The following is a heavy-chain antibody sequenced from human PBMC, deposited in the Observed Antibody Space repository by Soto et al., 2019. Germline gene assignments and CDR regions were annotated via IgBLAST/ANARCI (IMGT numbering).Heavy chain of an antibody. CDR1: GFSFSDHY. V-gene: IGHV3-72*01. D-gene: IGHD1-26*01. CDR2: TRNKANSYTT. J-gene: IGHJ4*02. Sequence: EVQLVESGGGLVQPGGSLRLSCVVSGFSFSDHYMDWVRQTPGKGLEGVGRTRNKANSYTTEYAASVKGRFTISRDDSEDALYLQMNGRKTEDPAVYCCPTAPRGNYYFDYWGQGTLVTVSS. CDR3: PTAPRGNYYFDY.